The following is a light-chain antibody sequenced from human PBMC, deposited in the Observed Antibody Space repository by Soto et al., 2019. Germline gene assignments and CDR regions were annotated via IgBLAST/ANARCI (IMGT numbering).Light chain of an antibody. CDR3: LLSYSGTYV. CDR1: TGAVTSGHY. V-gene: IGLV7-46*01. J-gene: IGLJ1*01. Sequence: QAVVTQEPSLTVSPGGTVTLTCGSSTGAVTSGHYPYWFQQKPGQAPRTLIYDTNNKHSWTPARFSGSLLGGKAALTLSGAQPEDEAECYCLLSYSGTYVFGTGTKVTVL. CDR2: DTN.